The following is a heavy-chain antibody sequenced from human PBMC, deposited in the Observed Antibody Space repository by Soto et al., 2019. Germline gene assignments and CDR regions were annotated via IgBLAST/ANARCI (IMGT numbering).Heavy chain of an antibody. CDR1: GFTFTTYA. CDR3: AKSVSGWYFEY. CDR2: VGGSGGGT. D-gene: IGHD6-19*01. J-gene: IGHJ4*02. V-gene: IGHV3-23*01. Sequence: EVQLLESGGALVQPGGSLRLSCVASGFTFTTYAMSWVRQAPGKGLEWVSPVGGSGGGTDYADSVTGRFTVSRDNSKNTVYLQMNRVRAVDTAVYYCAKSVSGWYFEYWGQETLVTVSP.